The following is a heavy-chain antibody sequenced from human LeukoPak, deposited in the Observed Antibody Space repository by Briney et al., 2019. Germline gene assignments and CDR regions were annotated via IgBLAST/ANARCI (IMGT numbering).Heavy chain of an antibody. CDR3: AREREHSFDY. V-gene: IGHV6-1*01. J-gene: IGHJ4*02. CDR1: GDSVSSNSVA. D-gene: IGHD1/OR15-1a*01. CDR2: TYYRSKWYI. Sequence: SQTLSLTCAVSGDSVSSNSVAGNWIRQTPSRGLEWLGRTYYRSKWYIEYAESVRSRITINTDTSKNQFSLQLNSVSPEDTAVYYCAREREHSFDYWGQGTLVTVSS.